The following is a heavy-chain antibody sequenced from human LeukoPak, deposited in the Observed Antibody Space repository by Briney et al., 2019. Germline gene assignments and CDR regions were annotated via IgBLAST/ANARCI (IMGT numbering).Heavy chain of an antibody. CDR2: IYTRGST. CDR3: ARGRYCSADICSGGDAFDI. Sequence: PSETLSLTCTVSGGSINNYYWSWIRQAPGKGLEWIWRIYTRGSTKYNPSPKSRVTMSVDTSKNPFSLKLSSVTAADTAVYSCARGRYCSADICSGGDAFDIWGQGTMVSVSS. V-gene: IGHV4-4*07. D-gene: IGHD2-15*01. CDR1: GGSINNYY. J-gene: IGHJ3*02.